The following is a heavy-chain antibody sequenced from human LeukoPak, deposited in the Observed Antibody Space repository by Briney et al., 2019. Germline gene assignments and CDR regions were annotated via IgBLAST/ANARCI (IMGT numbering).Heavy chain of an antibody. J-gene: IGHJ6*03. CDR2: INHSGST. D-gene: IGHD2-15*01. V-gene: IGHV4-34*01. CDR3: ARAIIGYCSGGSCYFNYYYYYMDV. CDR1: GGSFSGYY. Sequence: SETLSLTCAVYGGSFSGYYWTWIRQPPGKGLEWIGEINHSGSTNYNPSLKSRVTISVDTSKNQFSLKLSSVTAADTAVYYCARAIIGYCSGGSCYFNYYYYYMDVWGKGTTVTVSS.